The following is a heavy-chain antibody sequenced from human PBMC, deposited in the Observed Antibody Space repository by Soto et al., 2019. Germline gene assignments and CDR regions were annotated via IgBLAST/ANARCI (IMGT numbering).Heavy chain of an antibody. D-gene: IGHD3-16*01. CDR3: ARDWGAGVGAFEY. J-gene: IGHJ4*02. CDR1: GFTFSSYS. V-gene: IGHV3-21*01. CDR2: ISSSSSYI. Sequence: EVQLVESGGGLVKPGGSLRLSCAASGFTFSSYSMNWVRQAPGKGLEWVSSISSSSSYIYYADSVKGRFTISRDNAKNSLYLQMNRLRAEDTAVYYCARDWGAGVGAFEYWGQGTLVTVSS.